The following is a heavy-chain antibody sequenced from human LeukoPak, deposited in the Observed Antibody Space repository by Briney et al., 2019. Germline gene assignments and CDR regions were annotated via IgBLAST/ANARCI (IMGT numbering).Heavy chain of an antibody. CDR2: ISTSSSYI. CDR1: GFTLSSYS. CDR3: AKKYSTGLDP. J-gene: IGHJ5*02. Sequence: PGGSLRLSCAASGFTLSSYSMNWVRQAPGKGLEWVSSISTSSSYIYYADSVKGRFTISRDNAKNSLFLQMNSLRAEDTAVYYCAKKYSTGLDPWGQGTLVTVSS. V-gene: IGHV3-21*01. D-gene: IGHD1-26*01.